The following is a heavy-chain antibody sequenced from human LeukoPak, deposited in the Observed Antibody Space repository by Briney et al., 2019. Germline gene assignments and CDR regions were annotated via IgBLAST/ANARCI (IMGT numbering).Heavy chain of an antibody. J-gene: IGHJ5*02. V-gene: IGHV3-48*01. CDR3: ARDAHPIGYCSGGSCYTNWFDP. D-gene: IGHD2-15*01. CDR1: GFTFSSYS. CDR2: ISSSSSTI. Sequence: PGGSLRLSCAASGFTFSSYSMNWVRQAPGKGLEWVSYISSSSSTIYYADSVKGRFTISRDNAKNSLYLQMNSLRAEDTAVYYCARDAHPIGYCSGGSCYTNWFDPWGQGTLVTVSS.